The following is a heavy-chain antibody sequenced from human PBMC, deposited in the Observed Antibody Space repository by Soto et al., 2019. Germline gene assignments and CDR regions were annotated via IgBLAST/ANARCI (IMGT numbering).Heavy chain of an antibody. D-gene: IGHD7-27*01. CDR1: GVSISSYY. CDR3: ARRWGYSFDY. Sequence: PSETLSLTCTVSGVSISSYYWGWIRRPPGKGLEWIGSIYYSGSTYYNPSLKSRVTISVDTSKNQFSLKLSSVTAADTAVYYCARRWGYSFDYWGQGTLVTVS. V-gene: IGHV4-39*01. CDR2: IYYSGST. J-gene: IGHJ4*02.